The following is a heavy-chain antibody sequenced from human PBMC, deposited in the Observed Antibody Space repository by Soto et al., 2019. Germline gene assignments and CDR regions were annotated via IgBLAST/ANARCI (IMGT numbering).Heavy chain of an antibody. CDR1: GFTFSSYA. Sequence: PGGSLRLSCAASGFTFSSYAMSWVRQAPGKGLEWVSAISGSGGSTYYADSVKGRFTISRGNSKNTLYLQMNSLRAEDTAVYYCAKSRSGARGRIFGVENWFDPWGQGTLVTVSS. J-gene: IGHJ5*02. V-gene: IGHV3-23*01. CDR3: AKSRSGARGRIFGVENWFDP. CDR2: ISGSGGST. D-gene: IGHD3-3*02.